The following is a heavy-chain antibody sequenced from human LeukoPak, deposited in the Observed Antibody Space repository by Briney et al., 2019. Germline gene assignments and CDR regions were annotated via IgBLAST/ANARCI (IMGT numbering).Heavy chain of an antibody. CDR1: GCPFTSYW. CDR2: IDPGDSDT. CDR3: ARQLGGAPNWYFDL. J-gene: IGHJ2*01. Sequence: KPGEALEISGQGSGCPFTSYWIGWVRQLPGKGLEWMGIIDPGDSDTRYSPSFQGQVTISADKSISTAYLQWSSLKASDTAMYYCARQLGGAPNWYFDLWGRGTLVTVSS. V-gene: IGHV5-51*01.